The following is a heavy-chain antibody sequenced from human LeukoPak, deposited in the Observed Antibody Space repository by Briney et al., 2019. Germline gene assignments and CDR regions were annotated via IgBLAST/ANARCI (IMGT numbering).Heavy chain of an antibody. CDR3: ARDPNYVDIVAMIGYYFDY. CDR2: ISYDGSNK. Sequence: PGRSLRLSCAASGFTFSSYAMHWVRQAPGKGLEWVAVISYDGSNKYYADSVKGRFTISRDNSKNTLYLQMNSLRAEDTAVYYCARDPNYVDIVAMIGYYFDYWGQGTLVTVSS. J-gene: IGHJ4*02. V-gene: IGHV3-30*04. CDR1: GFTFSSYA. D-gene: IGHD5-12*01.